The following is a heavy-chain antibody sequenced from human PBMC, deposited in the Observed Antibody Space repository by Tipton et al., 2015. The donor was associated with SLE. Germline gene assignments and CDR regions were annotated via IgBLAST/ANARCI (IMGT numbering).Heavy chain of an antibody. CDR2: ISTIGTTI. Sequence: QLVQSGGGLVKPGGSLRLSCAASGFTFTGSYMNWIRQAPGKGLEWLSYISTIGTTINYADSVKGRFTISRDNAKNSLYLQMNSLRAEDTAVYYCAKAGGYYLDSWGQGTLVTVSS. J-gene: IGHJ4*02. CDR3: AKAGGYYLDS. D-gene: IGHD3-10*01. V-gene: IGHV3-11*04. CDR1: GFTFTGSY.